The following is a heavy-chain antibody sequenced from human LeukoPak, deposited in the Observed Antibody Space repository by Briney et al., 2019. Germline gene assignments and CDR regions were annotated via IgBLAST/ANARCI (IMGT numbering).Heavy chain of an antibody. V-gene: IGHV4-59*08. CDR1: GGSISSYY. CDR3: ARMDPMITFGGARGFDI. J-gene: IGHJ3*02. Sequence: PSETLSLTCSVSGGSISSYYWIWIRQPPGKGLEWIGYVYYSENTNYNPSLKSRVTISVDTSTIQFSLMLSAVTAADTAVYYCARMDPMITFGGARGFDIWGQGTMVTVSS. D-gene: IGHD3-16*01. CDR2: VYYSENT.